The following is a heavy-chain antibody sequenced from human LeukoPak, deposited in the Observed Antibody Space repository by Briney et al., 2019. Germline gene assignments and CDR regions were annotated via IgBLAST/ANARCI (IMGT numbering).Heavy chain of an antibody. V-gene: IGHV3-21*01. D-gene: IGHD6-19*01. CDR1: GFSFSSYS. J-gene: IGHJ5*02. CDR2: ISDSSSYI. Sequence: GGSLRLSCAASGFSFSSYSMNWIRQPPGEGLEWVSSISDSSSYIYYADSVKGRFTISTDNAKNSLYLQMNSLRAEDTAVYYCARDQSSVAGTTYNWFDPWGQGTLVTVSS. CDR3: ARDQSSVAGTTYNWFDP.